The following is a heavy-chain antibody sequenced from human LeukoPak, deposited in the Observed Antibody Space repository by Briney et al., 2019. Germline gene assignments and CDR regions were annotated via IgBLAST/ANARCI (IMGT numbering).Heavy chain of an antibody. CDR3: ARDAAYDFRNPYRYFQH. J-gene: IGHJ1*01. CDR1: GFTFSTYW. CDR2: IKQDGSET. V-gene: IGHV3-7*01. D-gene: IGHD3-3*01. Sequence: GESLRLSCAASGFTFSTYWMTWVRQAPGKGLDWVGNIKQDGSETYYADSLKGRFTISRDNAKSALYLQMSSLRAEDTAVYYCARDAAYDFRNPYRYFQHWGQGTLVTVSS.